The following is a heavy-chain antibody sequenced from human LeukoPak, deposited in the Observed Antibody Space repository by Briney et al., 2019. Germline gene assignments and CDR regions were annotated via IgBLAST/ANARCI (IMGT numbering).Heavy chain of an antibody. CDR2: MNPNSGNT. J-gene: IGHJ3*02. CDR3: ARGYIAVAGDSDAFDI. V-gene: IGHV1-8*01. D-gene: IGHD6-19*01. CDR1: GYTFTCYD. Sequence: ASVKVSCKASGYTFTCYDINWVRQATGQGLEWMGWMNPNSGNTGYAQKFQGRVTMTRNTSISTAYMELSSLRSEDTAVYYCARGYIAVAGDSDAFDIWGQGTMVTVSS.